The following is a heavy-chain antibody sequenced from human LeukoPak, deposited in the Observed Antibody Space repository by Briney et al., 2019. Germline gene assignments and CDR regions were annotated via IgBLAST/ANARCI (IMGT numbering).Heavy chain of an antibody. Sequence: PGGSLRLSCAASGFTSISYAMSWVRQAPGKGLERVSAISGSGGSTYYADSVKGRFTISRDNSKNTLYLQMNSLRAEDTAVYYCAKERGHGGYMDVWGKGTTVTVSS. CDR1: GFTSISYA. J-gene: IGHJ6*03. CDR3: AKERGHGGYMDV. CDR2: ISGSGGST. V-gene: IGHV3-23*01. D-gene: IGHD3-16*01.